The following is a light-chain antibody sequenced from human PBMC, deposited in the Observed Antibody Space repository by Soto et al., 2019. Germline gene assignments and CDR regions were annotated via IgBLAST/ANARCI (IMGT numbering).Light chain of an antibody. CDR2: AAS. CDR3: QQYGGATRT. V-gene: IGKV3D-20*01. CDR1: QRVSSSY. J-gene: IGKJ5*01. Sequence: VFTQSPATLSLSPGERASLSSGASQRVSSSYFSWYQQKRGLAPSLLXDAASTMATGSPDRLSGSGSATDFTLTISRLEPEYFAVYYCQQYGGATRTFGQGTRLEIK.